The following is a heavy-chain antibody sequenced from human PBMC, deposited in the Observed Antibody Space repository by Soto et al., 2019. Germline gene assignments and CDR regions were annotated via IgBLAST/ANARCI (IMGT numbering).Heavy chain of an antibody. CDR2: INPNSGNT. J-gene: IGHJ5*02. Sequence: QVQLVQSGAEVKKPGASVKVSCKTSGYTFTSYDINWVRQATGQGLEWMGWINPNSGNTGYAQKFQGRVTMTRNTSLRTAHMELSRLRSEDTAVYSRARETVSWFDPWGQGTVVTVSS. CDR3: ARETVSWFDP. V-gene: IGHV1-8*01. CDR1: GYTFTSYD. D-gene: IGHD3-16*01.